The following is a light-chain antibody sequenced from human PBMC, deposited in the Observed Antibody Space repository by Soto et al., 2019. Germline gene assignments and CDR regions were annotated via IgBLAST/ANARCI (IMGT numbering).Light chain of an antibody. Sequence: QSVLTQPASLSGSPGQSITISCTGTSSDIGAYDYVSWFQQHPGKDPKLMISEVNNRPSGVSNRFSGSKSGNTAYLTISGLQVEDEGDYYCQSYDSTLSARYVFGTGTNVTVL. CDR3: QSYDSTLSARYV. CDR2: EVN. CDR1: SSDIGAYDY. V-gene: IGLV2-14*01. J-gene: IGLJ1*01.